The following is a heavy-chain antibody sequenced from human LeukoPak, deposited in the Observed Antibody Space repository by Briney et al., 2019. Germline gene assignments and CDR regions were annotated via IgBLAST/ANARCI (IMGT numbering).Heavy chain of an antibody. J-gene: IGHJ4*02. CDR1: GFTFDQYG. V-gene: IGHV3-30*02. CDR3: AQELGMDGGY. D-gene: IGHD1-14*01. CDR2: IRYDESRK. Sequence: GGSLRLSCAASGFTFDQYGMQWVRQAPGKGLEWVAFIRYDESRKYYADSVKGRFTISRDNSKNTLYLQMNRLRAEDTAVYYCAQELGMDGGYWGQGTLVTVSS.